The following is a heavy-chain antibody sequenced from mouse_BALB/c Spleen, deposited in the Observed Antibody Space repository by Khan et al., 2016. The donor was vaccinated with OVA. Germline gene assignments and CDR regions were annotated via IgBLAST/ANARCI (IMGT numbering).Heavy chain of an antibody. J-gene: IGHJ3*01. CDR3: ARRGVYGIFAY. Sequence: VKLQESGAELAKPGASVKMSCKASGYTFTTYWMHWVKQRPGQGLDWIGYINPSTGYTEYNQKFKDKATLTADKSSSTAYMQLNSLTSEDSAVYYCARRGVYGIFAYWGQGTLVTVSA. CDR1: GYTFTTYW. CDR2: INPSTGYT. D-gene: IGHD2-1*01. V-gene: IGHV1-7*01.